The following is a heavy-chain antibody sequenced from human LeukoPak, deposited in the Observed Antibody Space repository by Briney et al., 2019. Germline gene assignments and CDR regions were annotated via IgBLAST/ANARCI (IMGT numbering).Heavy chain of an antibody. CDR2: IYYSGST. D-gene: IGHD2-8*01. J-gene: IGHJ2*01. CDR3: ARAVYGWYFDL. CDR1: GGSISSYY. Sequence: SETLSLTCTVSGGSISSYYWSWIRQPPGKGLEWIEYIYYSGSTNYNPSLKSRVTISVDTSKNQFSLKLSSVTAADTAVYYCARAVYGWYFDLWGRGTLVTVSS. V-gene: IGHV4-59*01.